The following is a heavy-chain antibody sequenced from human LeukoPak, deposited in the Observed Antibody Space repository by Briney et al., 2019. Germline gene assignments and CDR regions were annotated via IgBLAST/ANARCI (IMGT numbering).Heavy chain of an antibody. CDR2: IYPGDSDT. J-gene: IGHJ3*02. D-gene: IGHD1-26*01. CDR3: TRLSGGSALRNDAFHI. V-gene: IGHV5-51*01. CDR1: GYSFTSYW. Sequence: GESLKISCKGSGYSFTSYWIGWVRQMPGKGLEWMGIIYPGDSDTRYSPSFQGQVTISADKSINTAYLQWSTLKASDTAIYYCTRLSGGSALRNDAFHIWGQGTMVTVSS.